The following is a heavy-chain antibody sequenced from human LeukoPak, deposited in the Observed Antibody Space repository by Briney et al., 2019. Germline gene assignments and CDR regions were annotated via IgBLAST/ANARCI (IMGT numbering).Heavy chain of an antibody. CDR3: AKDSASSFMDV. CDR1: GFTFSSYW. Sequence: GGSLRLSCEASGFTFSSYWMHWVRQAPGKGLVWVSRIKSGGGSTSYADSVKGRFTISRDNAKNTLYLQMNSLRAEDTAVYYCAKDSASSFMDVWRKGTTVTVSS. J-gene: IGHJ6*03. D-gene: IGHD6-13*01. CDR2: IKSGGGST. V-gene: IGHV3-74*01.